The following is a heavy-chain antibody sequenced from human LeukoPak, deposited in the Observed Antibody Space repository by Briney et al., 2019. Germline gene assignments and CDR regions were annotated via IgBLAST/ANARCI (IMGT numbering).Heavy chain of an antibody. Sequence: ASVKVSCKASGYTFTSYYIHWVRQAPGQGLEWMGIINPSIGTTTYAQMFQGRVTVTRDTSTSTVYMELSSLRSEDTAVDYCARSGGGYVNAFDIWGPGTMVTVSS. CDR3: ARSGGGYVNAFDI. V-gene: IGHV1-46*01. D-gene: IGHD2-15*01. CDR1: GYTFTSYY. CDR2: INPSIGTT. J-gene: IGHJ3*02.